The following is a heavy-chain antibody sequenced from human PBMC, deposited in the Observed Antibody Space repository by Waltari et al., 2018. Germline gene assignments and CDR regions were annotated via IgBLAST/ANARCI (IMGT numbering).Heavy chain of an antibody. CDR3: ASVQRRWSMDV. Sequence: EVQLVESGGGLVQSGDSLRLSCAASGFSFSSYWMNWVRQTPGKGLEWVANIKEDGGEKYYVDSVKGRFTISRDSAKNSLYLQMNSLRVEDTAVYFCASVQRRWSMDVWGQGTTVTVSS. V-gene: IGHV3-7*01. CDR1: GFSFSSYW. J-gene: IGHJ6*02. D-gene: IGHD6-25*01. CDR2: IKEDGGEK.